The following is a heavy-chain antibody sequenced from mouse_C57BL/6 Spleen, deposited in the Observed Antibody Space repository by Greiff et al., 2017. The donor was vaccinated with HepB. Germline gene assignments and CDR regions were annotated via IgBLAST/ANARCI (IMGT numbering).Heavy chain of an antibody. V-gene: IGHV2-9-1*01. D-gene: IGHD2-3*01. CDR3: ARNSEGWLPHYYAMDY. Sequence: VKLVESGPGLVAPSQSLSITCTVSGFSLTSYAISWVRQPPGKGLEWLGVIWTGGGTNYNSALKSRLSISKDNSKSQVFLKMNSPQTDDTARYYCARNSEGWLPHYYAMDYWGQGTSVTVSS. J-gene: IGHJ4*01. CDR1: GFSLTSYA. CDR2: IWTGGGT.